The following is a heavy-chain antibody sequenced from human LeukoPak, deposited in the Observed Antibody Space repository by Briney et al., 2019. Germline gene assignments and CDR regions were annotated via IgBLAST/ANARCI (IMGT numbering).Heavy chain of an antibody. Sequence: ETLSLTCTVSGGSISSYYWSWVRQASGKGLEWIGRIRNKANNYATAYAASVKGRFTISREDSKNTAYLQMNSLKTEDTAVYYCTYTSSSGVVYWGQGTLVTVSS. CDR3: TYTSSSGVVY. J-gene: IGHJ4*02. D-gene: IGHD6-6*01. V-gene: IGHV3-73*01. CDR1: GGSISSYY. CDR2: IRNKANNYAT.